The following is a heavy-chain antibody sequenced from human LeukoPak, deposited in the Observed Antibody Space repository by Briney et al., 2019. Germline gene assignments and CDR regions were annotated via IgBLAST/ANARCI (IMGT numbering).Heavy chain of an antibody. Sequence: SETLSLTCTVSGGSISSGSYYWSWIRQPAGKGLEWIGRIYTSGSTNYNPSLKSRVTISVDTSKNQFSLKLSSVTAADTAVYYCARECKEVAAAGRSAAFDIWGQGTMVTVSS. CDR3: ARECKEVAAAGRSAAFDI. CDR2: IYTSGST. D-gene: IGHD6-13*01. J-gene: IGHJ3*02. V-gene: IGHV4-61*02. CDR1: GGSISSGSYY.